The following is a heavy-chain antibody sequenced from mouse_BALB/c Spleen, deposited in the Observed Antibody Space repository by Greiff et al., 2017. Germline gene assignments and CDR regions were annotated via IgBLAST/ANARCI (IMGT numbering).Heavy chain of an antibody. D-gene: IGHD1-1*01. V-gene: IGHV1-37*01. CDR2: INPYNGDT. J-gene: IGHJ4*01. CDR3: GREDYYGSSPYAMDY. Sequence: EVQLQESGPELVKPGASVKISCKASGYSFTGYFMNWVKQSHGKSLEWIGRINPYNGDTFYNQKFKGKATLTVDKSSSTAHMELLSLTSEDSAVYYCGREDYYGSSPYAMDYWGQGTSVTVSS. CDR1: GYSFTGYF.